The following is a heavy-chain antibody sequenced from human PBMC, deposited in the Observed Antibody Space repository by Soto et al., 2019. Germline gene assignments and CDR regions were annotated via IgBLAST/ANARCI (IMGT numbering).Heavy chain of an antibody. Sequence: EVQVLESGGGLVQPGGSLRLSCAASGFTFSSYAMNWVRQAPGKGLEWVSSIGGSGDNTYYADSVKGRFTISRDNSKHTLYLQMNSLRAEDTAVYYCARSIPYWYFDLWGRGALVTVSS. CDR2: IGGSGDNT. CDR3: ARSIPYWYFDL. J-gene: IGHJ2*01. V-gene: IGHV3-23*01. D-gene: IGHD2-21*01. CDR1: GFTFSSYA.